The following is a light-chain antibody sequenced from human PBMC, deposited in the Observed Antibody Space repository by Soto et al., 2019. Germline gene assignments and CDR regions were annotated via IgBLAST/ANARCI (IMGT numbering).Light chain of an antibody. Sequence: EIVFTQSPGTLSLSPGERATPSSRASQSVPNNFLAWYQQKPGQAPKFVIYGASARASGIPDRFSGGGSGTDFTLTISRLEPEDFAMYYCQQFGRYPLTFGGGTKVDI. CDR2: GAS. CDR3: QQFGRYPLT. CDR1: QSVPNNF. J-gene: IGKJ4*01. V-gene: IGKV3-20*01.